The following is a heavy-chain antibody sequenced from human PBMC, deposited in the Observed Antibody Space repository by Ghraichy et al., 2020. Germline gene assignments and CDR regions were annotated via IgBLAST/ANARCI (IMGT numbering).Heavy chain of an antibody. J-gene: IGHJ3*02. CDR2: IYYSGST. CDR1: GGSISSYY. V-gene: IGHV4-59*01. Sequence: SETLSLTCTVSGGSISSYYWSWIRQPPGKGLEWIGYIYYSGSTNYNPSLKSRVTISVDTSKNQFSLKLSSVTAADTAVYYCARVYYDSSGGGDAFDIWGQGTMVTVSS. D-gene: IGHD3-22*01. CDR3: ARVYYDSSGGGDAFDI.